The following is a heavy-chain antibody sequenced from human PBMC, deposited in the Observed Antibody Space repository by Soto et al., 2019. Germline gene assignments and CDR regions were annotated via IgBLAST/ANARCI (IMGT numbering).Heavy chain of an antibody. CDR2: IIPLFGTA. J-gene: IGHJ4*02. V-gene: IGHV1-69*01. CDR1: GGTFSSFG. D-gene: IGHD5-12*01. Sequence: QVQLVQSGAEVKMPGSSVKVSCKASGGTFSSFGFNWVRQAPGQGLEWMGGIIPLFGTANYAEKFQGRVTISADEGTSTAFMELIGLRSEDTAIYYCARDRSMDGYNSRSFDYWGQGTLVTVS. CDR3: ARDRSMDGYNSRSFDY.